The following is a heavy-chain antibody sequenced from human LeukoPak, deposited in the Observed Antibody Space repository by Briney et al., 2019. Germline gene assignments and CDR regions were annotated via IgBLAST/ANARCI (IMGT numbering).Heavy chain of an antibody. D-gene: IGHD3-22*01. CDR1: GGSISSSSYY. Sequence: PSETLSLTCTVSGGSISSSSYYWGWIRQPPGKGLEWIGSIYYSGSTYYNPSLKSRVTISVDTSKNQFSLKLSSVTAADTAVYYCARETYYDSSGFQDFDYWGQGTLVTVSS. CDR2: IYYSGST. J-gene: IGHJ4*02. CDR3: ARETYYDSSGFQDFDY. V-gene: IGHV4-39*07.